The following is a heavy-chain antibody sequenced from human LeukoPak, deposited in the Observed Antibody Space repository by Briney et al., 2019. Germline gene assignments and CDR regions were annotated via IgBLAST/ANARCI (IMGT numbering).Heavy chain of an antibody. J-gene: IGHJ4*02. V-gene: IGHV4-61*01. Sequence: PSETLSLTCTVSGPSISSGYYWGWIRQPPGKGLEWIGYIYYSGSTNYNPSLKSRVTISVDTSKNQFSLNLSSVTAADTAVYYCARDLSGSGSRADFFDYWGQGTLVTVSS. CDR2: IYYSGST. CDR3: ARDLSGSGSRADFFDY. CDR1: GPSISSGYY. D-gene: IGHD3-10*01.